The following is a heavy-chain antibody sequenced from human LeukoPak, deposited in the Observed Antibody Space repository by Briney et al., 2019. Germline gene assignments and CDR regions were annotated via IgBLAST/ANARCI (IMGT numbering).Heavy chain of an antibody. D-gene: IGHD2-8*01. CDR2: ISSSSSTI. CDR3: AREKYVGKDV. Sequence: GGSLRLSCAASGFTFSTYGMNWVRQAPGKGLEWVSYISSSSSTIYYADSVRGRFTISRDNAKNPLYLQMNSLRDEDTAVYYCAREKYVGKDVWGQGTTVTVSS. V-gene: IGHV3-48*02. J-gene: IGHJ6*02. CDR1: GFTFSTYG.